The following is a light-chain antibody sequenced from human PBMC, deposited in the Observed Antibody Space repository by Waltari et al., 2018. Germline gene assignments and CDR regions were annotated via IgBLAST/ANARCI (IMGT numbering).Light chain of an antibody. Sequence: QTVVTQEPSFSVSPGGTVTLTFGLSSCSVPPPYSPPWYQQTPGQAPRTLIYSTNIRSSGVPDRFSGSILGNKAALIITGAQAVDASDYYCLLYMPSGDWLFGGGTKLTVL. CDR1: SCSVPPPYS. CDR3: LLYMPSGDWL. V-gene: IGLV8-61*01. J-gene: IGLJ3*02. CDR2: STN.